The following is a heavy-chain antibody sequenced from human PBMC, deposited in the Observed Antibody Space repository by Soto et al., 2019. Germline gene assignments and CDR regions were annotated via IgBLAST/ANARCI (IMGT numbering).Heavy chain of an antibody. CDR2: INPSGGST. J-gene: IGHJ6*02. Sequence: GASVKVSCKASGYTFTSYYMHWVRQAPGQGLEWMGIINPSGGSTSYAQKFQGRVTMTRDTSTSTVYMELSSLRSEDTAVYYCARDTRYSSSWEYYGTVVWGQATTVTVSS. CDR1: GYTFTSYY. CDR3: ARDTRYSSSWEYYGTVV. V-gene: IGHV1-46*01. D-gene: IGHD6-13*01.